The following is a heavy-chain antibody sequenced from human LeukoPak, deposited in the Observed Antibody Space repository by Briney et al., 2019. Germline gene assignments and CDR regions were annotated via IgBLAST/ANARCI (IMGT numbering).Heavy chain of an antibody. J-gene: IGHJ4*02. CDR1: GGSISSYY. Sequence: PSETLSLTCTVSGGSISSYYWSWIRQPPGKGLEWIGYIYYSGSTNYNPSLKSRVTISVDTSKNQFPLKLSSVTAADTAVYYCARVIVGAAHYWGQGTLVTVSS. V-gene: IGHV4-59*01. D-gene: IGHD1-26*01. CDR2: IYYSGST. CDR3: ARVIVGAAHY.